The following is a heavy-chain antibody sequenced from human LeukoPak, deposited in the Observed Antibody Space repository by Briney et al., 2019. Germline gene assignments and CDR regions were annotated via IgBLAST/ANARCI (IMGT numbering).Heavy chain of an antibody. CDR2: INGDGSTT. CDR3: ARDQVRGVNDY. D-gene: IGHD3-10*01. Sequence: PGGSLRLSCAASGFTFSGYWMHWVRQAPGKGLVWVSRINGDGSTTTYADSVKGRFTISRDNAKNSLYLQMNSLRAEDTAVYYCARDQVRGVNDYWGQGTLVTVSS. CDR1: GFTFSGYW. J-gene: IGHJ4*02. V-gene: IGHV3-74*03.